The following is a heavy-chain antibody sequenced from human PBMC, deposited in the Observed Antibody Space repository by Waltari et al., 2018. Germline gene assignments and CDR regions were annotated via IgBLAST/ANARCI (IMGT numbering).Heavy chain of an antibody. CDR2: IYYSGST. CDR1: GGSISSSSYY. Sequence: QLQLQESGPGLVKPSETLSLTCTVSGGSISSSSYYWGWIRQPPGKGLEWIGSIYYSGSTYYNPSLKSRVTISVDTSKNQFSLKLSSVTAADTAVYYCARVARGAYYYYYMDVWGKGTTVTVSS. J-gene: IGHJ6*03. D-gene: IGHD2-15*01. CDR3: ARVARGAYYYYYMDV. V-gene: IGHV4-39*01.